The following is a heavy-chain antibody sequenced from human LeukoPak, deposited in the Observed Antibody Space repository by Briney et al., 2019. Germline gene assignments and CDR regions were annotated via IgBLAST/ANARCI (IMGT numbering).Heavy chain of an antibody. Sequence: SETLSLTCTVSGGSVSSGSYYWSWIRQPPGKGLEWIGYIYYRGSTNYNPSLKSRVTISVDTSKNQFSLKLSSVTAADTAVYYCARTIAAAGTNWFDPWGQGTLVTVSS. D-gene: IGHD6-13*01. CDR1: GGSVSSGSYY. CDR2: IYYRGST. CDR3: ARTIAAAGTNWFDP. V-gene: IGHV4-61*01. J-gene: IGHJ5*02.